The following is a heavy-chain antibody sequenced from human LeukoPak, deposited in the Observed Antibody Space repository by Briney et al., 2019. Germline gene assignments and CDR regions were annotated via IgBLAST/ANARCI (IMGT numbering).Heavy chain of an antibody. V-gene: IGHV4-34*01. J-gene: IGHJ6*04. CDR1: GGSFSGYY. CDR2: INHSGST. D-gene: IGHD3-10*01. Sequence: SETLSLTCAVYGGSFSGYYWSWIRQPPGKGLGWIGEINHSGSTNYNPSLKSRVTISVDTSKNQFSLKLSSVTAADTAVYYCASLRITMVRGSRVMDVWGKGTTVTVSS. CDR3: ASLRITMVRGSRVMDV.